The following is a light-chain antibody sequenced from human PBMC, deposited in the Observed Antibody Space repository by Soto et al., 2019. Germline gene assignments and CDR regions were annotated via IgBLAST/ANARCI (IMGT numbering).Light chain of an antibody. J-gene: IGKJ5*01. V-gene: IGKV1-39*01. Sequence: DIQMTQSPSSLSASVGDRVTITCRASQSISSYLNWYQQKPGKAPKLLTYAASSLQSGVPSRFSGSGSGTNFTLTIISLQPEDFATYYCQQSYSTLISFGQGTRLEI. CDR1: QSISSY. CDR3: QQSYSTLIS. CDR2: AAS.